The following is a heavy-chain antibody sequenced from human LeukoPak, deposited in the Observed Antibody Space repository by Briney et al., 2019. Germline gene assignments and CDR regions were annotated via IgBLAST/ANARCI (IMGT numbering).Heavy chain of an antibody. D-gene: IGHD5-18*01. Sequence: SGGSLRLSCAASGFTFSSYWMNWVRQAPGKGLEWVANIKQDGSEKSYVDSVKGRFTISRDNAKNSPCLQMNSLRAEDTAVYYCAREGYSYAYYFDYWGQGTLVTVSS. CDR3: AREGYSYAYYFDY. J-gene: IGHJ4*02. CDR2: IKQDGSEK. V-gene: IGHV3-7*01. CDR1: GFTFSSYW.